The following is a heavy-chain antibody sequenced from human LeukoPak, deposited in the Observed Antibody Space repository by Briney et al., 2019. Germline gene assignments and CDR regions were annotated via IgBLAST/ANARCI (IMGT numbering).Heavy chain of an antibody. CDR2: IYTSGST. CDR3: ARVPRGGYSVTVDY. Sequence: SQTMSLTSPVTGRSISSGSYYWSWLRQPAGKGLEWIGRIYTSGSTNYNPSRKSRVTISAVTSKNQFSLKLSSVTAAESAVYYCARVPRGGYSVTVDYWGQGTLVTVSS. CDR1: GRSISSGSYY. V-gene: IGHV4-61*02. D-gene: IGHD3-22*01. J-gene: IGHJ4*02.